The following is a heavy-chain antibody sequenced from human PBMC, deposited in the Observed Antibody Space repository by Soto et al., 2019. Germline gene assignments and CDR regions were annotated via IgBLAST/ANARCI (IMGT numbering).Heavy chain of an antibody. J-gene: IGHJ6*02. CDR1: GDSVSSDSAA. CDR2: AYYRSKWFD. CDR3: ARVRYCRGGSCYYGMDV. Sequence: LSLTCAISGDSVSSDSAAWNWIRQSPSRGLEWLGRAYYRSKWFDDYAVSVKSRITITPDTSRNQLSLQLNSVTPEDTAVYYCARVRYCRGGSCYYGMDVWGQGTTVTVSS. D-gene: IGHD2-15*01. V-gene: IGHV6-1*01.